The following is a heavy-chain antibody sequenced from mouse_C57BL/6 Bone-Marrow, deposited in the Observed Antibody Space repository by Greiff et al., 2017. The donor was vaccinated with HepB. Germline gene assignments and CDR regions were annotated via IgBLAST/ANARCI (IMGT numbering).Heavy chain of an antibody. CDR3: TRYYGSSLYYFDY. Sequence: EVHLVESGGGLVQPGGSMKLSCAASGFTFSDAWMDWVRQSPEKGLEWVAEIRNKANNHATYYAESVKGRFTISRDDSKSSVYLQMNSLRAEDTGIYYCTRYYGSSLYYFDYWGQGTTLTVSS. J-gene: IGHJ2*01. CDR1: GFTFSDAW. CDR2: IRNKANNHAT. V-gene: IGHV6-6*01. D-gene: IGHD1-1*01.